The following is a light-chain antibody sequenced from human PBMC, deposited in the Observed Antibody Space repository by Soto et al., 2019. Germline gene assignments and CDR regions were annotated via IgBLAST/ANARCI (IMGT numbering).Light chain of an antibody. Sequence: QSALTQPASVSGSPGQSITISCTGTSNDVGSYNYVSWYQHHPGKAPRLMISASSNRPSGVSHRFSGSSSVNTASLTISGLQAEDEADYYRSSYTSGSTLNVFGTGTKLTVL. V-gene: IGLV2-14*01. J-gene: IGLJ1*01. CDR2: ASS. CDR3: SSYTSGSTLNV. CDR1: SNDVGSYNY.